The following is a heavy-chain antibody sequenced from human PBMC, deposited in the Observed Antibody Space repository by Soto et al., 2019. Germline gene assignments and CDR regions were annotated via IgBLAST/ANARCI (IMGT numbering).Heavy chain of an antibody. Sequence: ASVKVSCKACGYTFTSYGISWVRQAGGQGREWMGWISAYNGNTNYAQKLQGRVTMTTDTSTSTAYMELRSLRSDDTAVYYCARDGFNDYYDSSGYHHPGAFHIWHPGVMGNVS. CDR1: GYTFTSYG. J-gene: IGHJ3*02. CDR3: ARDGFNDYYDSSGYHHPGAFHI. D-gene: IGHD3-22*01. CDR2: ISAYNGNT. V-gene: IGHV1-18*01.